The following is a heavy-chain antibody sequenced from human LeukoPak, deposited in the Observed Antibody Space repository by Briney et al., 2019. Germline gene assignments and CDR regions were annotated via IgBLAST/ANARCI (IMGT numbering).Heavy chain of an antibody. J-gene: IGHJ4*02. CDR2: IYHSGST. Sequence: SETLSLTCAVSGGSITSNNWWSWVRQSPGKGLEWIGEIYHSGSTNRNPSLKSRVTISADKSKNQFSLNLSSVTVADTAVYYCARVRDGSRLDYWGQGTLVTVSS. CDR3: ARVRDGSRLDY. D-gene: IGHD1-26*01. CDR1: GGSITSNNW. V-gene: IGHV4-4*02.